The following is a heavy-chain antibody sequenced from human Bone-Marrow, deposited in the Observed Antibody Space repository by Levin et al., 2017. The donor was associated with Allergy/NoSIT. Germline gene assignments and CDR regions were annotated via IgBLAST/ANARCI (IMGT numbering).Heavy chain of an antibody. CDR3: ARSKSQLVIPTVAFDI. CDR1: GDSINSGSYY. J-gene: IGHJ3*02. CDR2: IYYTGST. D-gene: IGHD2-21*01. V-gene: IGHV4-61*01. Sequence: SETLSLTCTVSGDSINSGSYYWNWIRQPPGKGLEWIGFIYYTGSTNYNPSLSSRVTVSVDTSKTQFSLRLHPVTAADTAVYYCARSKSQLVIPTVAFDIWGQGTTVSVSS.